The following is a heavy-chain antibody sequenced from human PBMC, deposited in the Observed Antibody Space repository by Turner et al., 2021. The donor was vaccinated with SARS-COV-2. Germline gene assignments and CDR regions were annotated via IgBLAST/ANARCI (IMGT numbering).Heavy chain of an antibody. CDR1: GFTFSSYG. J-gene: IGHJ4*02. D-gene: IGHD5-18*01. CDR2: ISYDGSNK. Sequence: VQLVESGGGLVQPGTSLRLSCAASGFTFSSYGMHWVRQAPGKGLEWVAVISYDGSNKYYADSVKGRFTISRDNSKNTLYLQMNSLRAEDTAVYYCAKGASQHFDYWGQGTLVTVSS. CDR3: AKGASQHFDY. V-gene: IGHV3-30*18.